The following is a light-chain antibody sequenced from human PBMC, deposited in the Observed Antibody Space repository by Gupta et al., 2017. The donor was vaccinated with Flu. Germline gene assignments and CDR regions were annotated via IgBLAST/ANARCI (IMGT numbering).Light chain of an antibody. J-gene: IGKJ1*01. CDR1: KSISIY. Sequence: GERVTITCRPSKSISIYLNWYQQKAGKAPKLLIYGTSSVQSGVPSRFSGSGSGTDFTLSISSLQPEDFATYYCQQSYITPRTFGPGTKVEIK. CDR2: GTS. CDR3: QQSYITPRT. V-gene: IGKV1-39*01.